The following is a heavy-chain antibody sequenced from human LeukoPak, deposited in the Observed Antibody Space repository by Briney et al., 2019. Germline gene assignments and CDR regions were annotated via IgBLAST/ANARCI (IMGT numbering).Heavy chain of an antibody. CDR1: GFTFSSYE. Sequence: GGSLRLSCAASGFTFSSYEMNWVRQAPGKGLEWVSYISSSGSTIYYADSVKGRFTISRDNAKNSLYLQMNSLRAEDTAVYYCARDGNLWFGELLRFSFDYWGQGTLVTVSS. CDR3: ARDGNLWFGELLRFSFDY. D-gene: IGHD3-10*01. V-gene: IGHV3-48*03. CDR2: ISSSGSTI. J-gene: IGHJ4*02.